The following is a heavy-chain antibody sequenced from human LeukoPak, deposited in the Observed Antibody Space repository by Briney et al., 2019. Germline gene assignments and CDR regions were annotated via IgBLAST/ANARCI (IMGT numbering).Heavy chain of an antibody. Sequence: GGSLRLSCAASGFTFSDYYMSWIRQAPGKGLEWVSYISSSGSTIYYADSVKGRFTISRDNAKNSLYLQMNSLRAEDTAVYYCATWGYCSSTSCYSGPFDYWGRGTLVTVSS. V-gene: IGHV3-11*04. CDR2: ISSSGSTI. CDR3: ATWGYCSSTSCYSGPFDY. J-gene: IGHJ4*02. D-gene: IGHD2-2*01. CDR1: GFTFSDYY.